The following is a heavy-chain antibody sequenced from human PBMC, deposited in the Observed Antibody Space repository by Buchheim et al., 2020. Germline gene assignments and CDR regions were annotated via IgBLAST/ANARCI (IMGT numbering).Heavy chain of an antibody. D-gene: IGHD1-1*01. J-gene: IGHJ6*02. CDR3: ARGFATGYYYYYYGMDV. CDR1: GFTFSSYG. Sequence: QVQLVESGGGVVQPGRSLRLSCAASGFTFSSYGMHWVRQAPGKGLEWVAVIWYDGSNKYYADSVKGRFTISRDNSKNTLYLQMNSLGADDTAVYYCARGFATGYYYYYYGMDVWGQGTT. CDR2: IWYDGSNK. V-gene: IGHV3-33*01.